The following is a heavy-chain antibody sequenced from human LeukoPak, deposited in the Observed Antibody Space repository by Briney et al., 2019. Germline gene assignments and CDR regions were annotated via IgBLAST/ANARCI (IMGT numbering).Heavy chain of an antibody. Sequence: QTGGSLRLSCAASGFTFDDYAMHWVRQAPGKGLEWVSGITWNSGSIGYADSVKGRFTISRDNTKNSLYLQMNSLRAEDTALYYCAKDIRLHYFDSSGYFDYWGQGTLVTASS. D-gene: IGHD3-22*01. CDR1: GFTFDDYA. J-gene: IGHJ4*02. V-gene: IGHV3-9*01. CDR2: ITWNSGSI. CDR3: AKDIRLHYFDSSGYFDY.